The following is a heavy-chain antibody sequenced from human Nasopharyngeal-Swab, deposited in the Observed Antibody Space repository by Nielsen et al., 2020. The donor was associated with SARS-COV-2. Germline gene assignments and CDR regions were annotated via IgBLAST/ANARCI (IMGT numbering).Heavy chain of an antibody. D-gene: IGHD1-1*01. Sequence: GSLRLSCTVSGGSISSYYWSWIRQPPGKGLEWIGYIYYSGSTNYNPSLKSRVTISVDTSKNQFSLKLSSVTAADTAMYYCAKNRGTYNDWHFDLWGRGTLVTVSS. CDR1: GGSISSYY. CDR2: IYYSGST. J-gene: IGHJ2*01. CDR3: AKNRGTYNDWHFDL. V-gene: IGHV4-59*13.